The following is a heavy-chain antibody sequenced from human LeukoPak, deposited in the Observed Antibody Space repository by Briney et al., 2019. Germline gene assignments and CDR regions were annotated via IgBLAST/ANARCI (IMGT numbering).Heavy chain of an antibody. V-gene: IGHV4-39*01. Sequence: SETLSLTCIVSGGSISTTSYYWGWIRQPPGKGLEWIGSIYYSGSTYYTPSLKSRVTISVDTSKNQFSLKLTSVTAADTAVYYCARYDYYGSGSPDYWGQGTLVTVSS. CDR1: GGSISTTSYY. CDR3: ARYDYYGSGSPDY. D-gene: IGHD3-10*01. J-gene: IGHJ4*01. CDR2: IYYSGST.